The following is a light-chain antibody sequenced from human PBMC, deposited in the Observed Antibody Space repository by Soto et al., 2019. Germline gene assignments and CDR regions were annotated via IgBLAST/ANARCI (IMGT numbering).Light chain of an antibody. J-gene: IGKJ1*01. Sequence: EIVLTQSPATLFLSPGERATHSCGASQSVSSSNLAWYQQRPGQAPRLLIYGASGRASGVPARFSGSGSGTEFTLTISRLQSEDSAVYYCQQFNNWPTFGQGTKVDIK. CDR1: QSVSSSN. CDR3: QQFNNWPT. CDR2: GAS. V-gene: IGKV3-15*01.